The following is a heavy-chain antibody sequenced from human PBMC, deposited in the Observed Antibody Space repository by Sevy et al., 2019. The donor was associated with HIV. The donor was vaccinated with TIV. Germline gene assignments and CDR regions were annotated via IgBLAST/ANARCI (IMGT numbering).Heavy chain of an antibody. CDR1: EFTFISYS. CDR2: ISSHSTYI. D-gene: IGHD3-10*01. Sequence: LGGSLRLSCAASEFTFISYSMNWVRQAPGKGLEWVSSISSHSTYIYYADSVKGRFTISRDNAKNSLYLQMNSLGAEDTAVYYCARGSRPSGRYLPDAFDIWGLGTMVTVSS. J-gene: IGHJ3*02. V-gene: IGHV3-21*01. CDR3: ARGSRPSGRYLPDAFDI.